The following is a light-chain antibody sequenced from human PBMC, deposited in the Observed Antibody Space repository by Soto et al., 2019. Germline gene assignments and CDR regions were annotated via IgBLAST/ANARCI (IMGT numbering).Light chain of an antibody. V-gene: IGKV3-20*01. CDR1: QSVNNSY. J-gene: IGKJ4*01. CDR3: QHYGGSPRLT. Sequence: DIVLTQSPGTLSLSPGERAALSCRTSQSVNNSYLTWYQQKPGQAPRLLIYGASRRATGIPDRFSGSGSGTDFTLTISRLEPEDSAVYYCQHYGGSPRLTFGGGTKVEIK. CDR2: GAS.